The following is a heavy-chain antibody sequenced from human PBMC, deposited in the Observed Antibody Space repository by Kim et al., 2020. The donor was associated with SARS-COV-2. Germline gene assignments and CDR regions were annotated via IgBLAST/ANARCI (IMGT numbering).Heavy chain of an antibody. CDR2: ISGSGGST. D-gene: IGHD1-26*01. CDR3: AKGMVGATVPGAVY. CDR1: GFTFSSYA. J-gene: IGHJ4*02. Sequence: GGSLRLSCAASGFTFSSYAMSWVRQAPGKGLEWVSAISGSGGSTYYADSVKGRFTISRDNSKNTLYLQMNSLRAEDTAVYYCAKGMVGATVPGAVYWGQGTLVTVSS. V-gene: IGHV3-23*01.